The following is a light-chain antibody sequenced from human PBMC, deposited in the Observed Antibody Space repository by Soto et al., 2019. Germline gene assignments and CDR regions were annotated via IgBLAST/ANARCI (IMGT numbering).Light chain of an antibody. J-gene: IGLJ3*02. CDR3: RSYAGTKKSIM. Sequence: QSALTQPPSASWSPGQSVTLSCTGTSSDVGAYNFVSWYQQHPGNAPKLMISEVTNRPSGVPDRFSGSKSGNTASLTVSGLQDEDEADYYCRSYAGTKKSIMFGGGTKLTVL. V-gene: IGLV2-8*01. CDR2: EVT. CDR1: SSDVGAYNF.